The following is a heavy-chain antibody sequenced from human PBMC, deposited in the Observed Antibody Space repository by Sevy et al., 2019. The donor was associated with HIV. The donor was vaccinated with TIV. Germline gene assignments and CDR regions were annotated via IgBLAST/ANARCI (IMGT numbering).Heavy chain of an antibody. Sequence: SETLSLTCGVSGGPFNDYSWSWIRQPPGKGLEWIGEFNKHTGNANYRPSLKSRVSISVDTSKNQISLRLSSVSAADTALYFCARERTDYYYYVDVWGQGTTVTVSS. CDR1: GGPFNDYS. CDR2: FNKHTGNA. CDR3: ARERTDYYYYVDV. J-gene: IGHJ6*02. V-gene: IGHV4-34*01. D-gene: IGHD2-2*01.